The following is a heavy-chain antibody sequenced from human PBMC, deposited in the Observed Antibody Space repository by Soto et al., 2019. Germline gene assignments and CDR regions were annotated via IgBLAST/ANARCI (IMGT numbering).Heavy chain of an antibody. CDR2: ISGSGGST. CDR3: AKTDFWSGYFSY. CDR1: GFTFSSYA. V-gene: IGHV3-23*01. D-gene: IGHD3-3*01. Sequence: PGGSLRLSCAASGFTFSSYAISWVRQAPGKGLEWVSAISGSGGSTYYADSVKGRFTISRDNSKNTLYLQMNSLRAEDTAVYYCAKTDFWSGYFSYWGQGTLVTVSS. J-gene: IGHJ4*02.